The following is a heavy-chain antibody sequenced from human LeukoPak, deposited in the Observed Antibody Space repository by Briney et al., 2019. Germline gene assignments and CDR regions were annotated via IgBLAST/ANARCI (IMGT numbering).Heavy chain of an antibody. J-gene: IGHJ5*02. D-gene: IGHD4-17*01. Sequence: ASVKVSCKASGYTFTRYYIHWVRQAPGQGLEWMGTINPSGGSTSYAQKFQGRLTVTRDMSTSTVYMELSSLGSEDTAVYYCARDYGDNNWFDHWGQGTLVTVSS. CDR3: ARDYGDNNWFDH. CDR2: INPSGGST. CDR1: GYTFTRYY. V-gene: IGHV1-46*01.